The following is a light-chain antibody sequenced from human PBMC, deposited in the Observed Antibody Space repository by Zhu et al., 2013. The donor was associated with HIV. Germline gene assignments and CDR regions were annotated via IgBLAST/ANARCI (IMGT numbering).Light chain of an antibody. V-gene: IGKV3-20*01. CDR3: QQYGSSPPYS. Sequence: EIVLTQSPVTLSVSPGERVILSCRASQSVASNLAWYQQRPGQAPRLLMYETSSRAAGIPPRFSGSGSGTDFTLTISGLEPEDFAVYYCQQYGSSPPYSFGQGTKLEIK. J-gene: IGKJ2*03. CDR2: ETS. CDR1: QSVASN.